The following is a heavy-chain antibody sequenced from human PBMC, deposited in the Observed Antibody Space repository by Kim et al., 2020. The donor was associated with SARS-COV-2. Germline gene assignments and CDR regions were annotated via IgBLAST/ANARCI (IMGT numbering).Heavy chain of an antibody. CDR3: ARAPRGYDSRPFY. V-gene: IGHV3-7*01. Sequence: YVDSVKGRFTISRDNVKNSLYLQMNSLRAEDTALYYWARAPRGYDSRPFYWGQGTLVSVSS. J-gene: IGHJ4*02. D-gene: IGHD5-12*01.